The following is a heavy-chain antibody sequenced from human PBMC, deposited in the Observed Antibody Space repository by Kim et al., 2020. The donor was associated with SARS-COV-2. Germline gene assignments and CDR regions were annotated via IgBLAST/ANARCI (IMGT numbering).Heavy chain of an antibody. Sequence: GGSLRLSCVVSGVTFSNHAMTWVRQASGKGLEWVSSISGSGDITYYADSVKGRFTISRDNSNNTLFLQMSGLRADDTALYYCATRPAEHAVVYFFDYWG. CDR2: ISGSGDIT. J-gene: IGHJ4*01. CDR1: GVTFSNHA. CDR3: ATRPAEHAVVYFFDY. D-gene: IGHD3-9*01. V-gene: IGHV3-23*01.